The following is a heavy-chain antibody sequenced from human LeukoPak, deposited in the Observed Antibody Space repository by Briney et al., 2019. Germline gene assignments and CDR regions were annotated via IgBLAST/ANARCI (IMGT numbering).Heavy chain of an antibody. V-gene: IGHV1-2*02. D-gene: IGHD4-11*01. CDR2: INPNSGGT. J-gene: IGHJ4*02. Sequence: ASVKVSCKASGYTFTGSYMHWLRQAPGQALEWLGWINPNSGGTNYAQKFQGRVTMTRDTSISTAYMELSRLRSDDTAVYYCATPGGLDSNYIFDYWGQGTLVTVSS. CDR1: GYTFTGSY. CDR3: ATPGGLDSNYIFDY.